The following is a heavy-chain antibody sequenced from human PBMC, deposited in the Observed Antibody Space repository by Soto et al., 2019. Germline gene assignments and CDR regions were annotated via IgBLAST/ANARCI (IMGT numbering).Heavy chain of an antibody. Sequence: GGSLRLSCAASGFTFRNYNMNWVRQAPGKGLEWLSYISGASGTIYYADSMQGRFTISRDNSKNTLYLQMNSLRAEDTAVYYCARCEVNYYYGMDVWGQGTTVTVSS. D-gene: IGHD3-10*01. V-gene: IGHV3-48*01. CDR3: ARCEVNYYYGMDV. CDR2: ISGASGTI. CDR1: GFTFRNYN. J-gene: IGHJ6*02.